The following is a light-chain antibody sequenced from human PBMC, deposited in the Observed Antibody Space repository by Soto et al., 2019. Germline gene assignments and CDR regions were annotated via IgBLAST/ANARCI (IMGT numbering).Light chain of an antibody. CDR2: DAF. CDR1: QSVGSK. V-gene: IGKV3-15*01. Sequence: EVVMTQSPATLSVSPGERATLSCRASQSVGSKLDWYQQKPGQAPRLLIFDAFTRATGIPARFSGSGSGTEFTLFISRLQSEDFAVYYCQQYNNWPPLTFVGGTKVEI. CDR3: QQYNNWPPLT. J-gene: IGKJ4*01.